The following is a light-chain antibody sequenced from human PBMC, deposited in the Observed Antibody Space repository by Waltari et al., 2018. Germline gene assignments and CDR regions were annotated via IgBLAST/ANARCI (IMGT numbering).Light chain of an antibody. V-gene: IGLV2-14*03. Sequence: QSALTQPASLSGSRGQSITISCTGTSNDIGSFKYVSWYQVHPGTAPILIIFDGDKRPADVSGRFSCSKAANTASLTISGLQNEDEADYFCSPYRAINLFVFGTGTKVTVL. CDR2: DGD. J-gene: IGLJ1*01. CDR1: SNDIGSFKY. CDR3: SPYRAINLFV.